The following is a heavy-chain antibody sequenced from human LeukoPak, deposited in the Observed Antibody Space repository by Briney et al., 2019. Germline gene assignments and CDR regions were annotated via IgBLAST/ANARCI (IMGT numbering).Heavy chain of an antibody. J-gene: IGHJ3*02. V-gene: IGHV1-46*01. CDR1: GYTFTSYY. Sequence: ASVKVSCKASGYTFTSYYMHWVRQAPGQGLEWMGIINPSGGSTSYAQKFQGRVTMTRDTSTSTVYMELSSLRSEDTAVYYCAKDTTSSGWSRRGSAFDIWGQGTMVTVSS. D-gene: IGHD6-19*01. CDR3: AKDTTSSGWSRRGSAFDI. CDR2: INPSGGST.